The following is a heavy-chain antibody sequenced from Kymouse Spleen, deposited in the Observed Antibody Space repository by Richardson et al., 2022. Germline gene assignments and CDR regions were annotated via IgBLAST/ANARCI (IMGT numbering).Heavy chain of an antibody. V-gene: IGHV3-30*18. CDR1: GFTFSSYG. Sequence: QVQLVESGGGVVQPGRSLRLSCAASGFTFSSYGMHWVRQAPGKGLEWVAVISYDGSNKYYADSVKGRFTISRDNSKNTLYLQMNSLRAEDTAVYYCAKDQNYPFDYWGQGTLVTVSS. CDR3: AKDQNYPFDY. D-gene: IGHD1-7*01. J-gene: IGHJ4*02. CDR2: ISYDGSNK.